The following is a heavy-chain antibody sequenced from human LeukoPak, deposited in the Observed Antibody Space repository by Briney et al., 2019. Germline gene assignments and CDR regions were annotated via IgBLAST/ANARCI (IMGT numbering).Heavy chain of an antibody. CDR2: ISWDGNTT. D-gene: IGHD2-15*01. CDR1: GFTFYNYA. Sequence: GGSLRLSCAASGFTFYNYAMHWVRRAPGQGLEWVSLISWDGNTTYYADSVKGRFTISRDNSRNSLYLQISNLRTEYTALYYCTKGSGRGSWTFDYWGRGTLVTVSS. J-gene: IGHJ4*02. V-gene: IGHV3-43*01. CDR3: TKGSGRGSWTFDY.